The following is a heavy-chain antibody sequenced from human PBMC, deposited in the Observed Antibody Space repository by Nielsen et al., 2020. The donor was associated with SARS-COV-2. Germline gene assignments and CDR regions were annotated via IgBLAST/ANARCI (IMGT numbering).Heavy chain of an antibody. CDR3: AKDWTAIVVVPSGGVDY. D-gene: IGHD2-15*01. Sequence: GESLKISCAASGSTFSTYGMHWVRQAPGKGLEWVAAISYDGSNKYYVDSVKGRFTISRDNSKNTLYLQMSSLREEDTAVYYCAKDWTAIVVVPSGGVDYWGQGTQVTVSS. CDR2: ISYDGSNK. V-gene: IGHV3-30*18. CDR1: GSTFSTYG. J-gene: IGHJ4*02.